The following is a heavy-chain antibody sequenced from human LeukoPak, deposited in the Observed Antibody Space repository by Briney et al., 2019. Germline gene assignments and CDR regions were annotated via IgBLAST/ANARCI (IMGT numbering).Heavy chain of an antibody. CDR3: ARHVVVTAIRMNWFDP. CDR1: GGSFSGYY. V-gene: IGHV4-34*01. J-gene: IGHJ5*02. Sequence: SETLSLTCAVYGGSFSGYYWSWIRQPPGKGLEWIGEINHSGSTNYNPSLKSRVTMSVDTSKNQFSLKLSSVTAADTAVYYCARHVVVTAIRMNWFDPWGQGTLVTVSS. D-gene: IGHD2-21*02. CDR2: INHSGST.